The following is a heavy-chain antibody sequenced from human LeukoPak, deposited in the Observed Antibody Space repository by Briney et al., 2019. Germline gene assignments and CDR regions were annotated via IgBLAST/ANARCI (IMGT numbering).Heavy chain of an antibody. CDR1: GFTFDNYA. V-gene: IGHV3-9*01. Sequence: GGSLRLSCAASGFTFDNYAMHWVRQAPGKGLEWLSIISWNSGYIGYADSVKGRFTISRDNAKKSLDLQMNSLRAEDTAFYYCAKVRGTYSSDYFFDYWGQGTLVTVSS. CDR2: ISWNSGYI. CDR3: AKVRGTYSSDYFFDY. J-gene: IGHJ4*02. D-gene: IGHD6-19*01.